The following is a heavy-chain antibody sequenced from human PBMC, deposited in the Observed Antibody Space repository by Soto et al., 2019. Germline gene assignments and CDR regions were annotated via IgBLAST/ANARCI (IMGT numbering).Heavy chain of an antibody. V-gene: IGHV1-69*01. CDR3: ASQSGGATKMFDY. CDR2: IIPIFGTA. D-gene: IGHD1-26*01. CDR1: GGTFSRHA. Sequence: QVQLVQSGAEVRKPGSSVKVSCKASGGTFSRHAISWVRQAPGQGLEWMGGIIPIFGTANHAQKFQGRVTIIADESTSTVYMELSSLRSEDTAVYYCASQSGGATKMFDYWGQGTLVTVSS. J-gene: IGHJ4*02.